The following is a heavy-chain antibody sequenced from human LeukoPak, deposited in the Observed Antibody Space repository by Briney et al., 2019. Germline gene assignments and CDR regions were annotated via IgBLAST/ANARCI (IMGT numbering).Heavy chain of an antibody. J-gene: IGHJ4*02. CDR2: SRTNGGEK. CDR1: GFTYNSQN. CDR3: VKNGWMDD. V-gene: IGHV3-30*02. D-gene: IGHD5-12*01. Sequence: GGSLRLSCATSGFTYNSQNMNWVLHSPTLGLDWVAFSRTNGGEKHYADAVRGRFSISRDNYANKMFLDMDSLKPEDTAVYYCVKNGWMDDWGQGPLVTVSS.